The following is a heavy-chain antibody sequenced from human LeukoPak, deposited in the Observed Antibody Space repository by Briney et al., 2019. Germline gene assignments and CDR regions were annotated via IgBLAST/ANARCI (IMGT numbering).Heavy chain of an antibody. Sequence: GGSLRLSCAASGFTFSSYGMHWVRQAPGKGLEYVSAISSNGGSTYYANSVKGRFTISRDNSKNTLYLQMGSLRAEDMAVYYCARGHPLVVVAAYFDYWGQGTLVTVSS. CDR3: ARGHPLVVVAAYFDY. CDR1: GFTFSSYG. J-gene: IGHJ4*02. CDR2: ISSNGGST. V-gene: IGHV3-64*01. D-gene: IGHD2-15*01.